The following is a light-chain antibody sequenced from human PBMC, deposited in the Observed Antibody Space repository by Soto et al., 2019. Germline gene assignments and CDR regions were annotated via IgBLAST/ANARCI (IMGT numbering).Light chain of an antibody. Sequence: DIQMTQSPSSLSASVGDRVTITCRASQSISFYLNWYRQKPGKAPKLLIYTASNVQSGVPSRISGSGSGTDFTLTISSLQPEDFATYYCQQSYNMPRTFXQGTKADIK. CDR3: QQSYNMPRT. J-gene: IGKJ1*01. CDR2: TAS. CDR1: QSISFY. V-gene: IGKV1-39*01.